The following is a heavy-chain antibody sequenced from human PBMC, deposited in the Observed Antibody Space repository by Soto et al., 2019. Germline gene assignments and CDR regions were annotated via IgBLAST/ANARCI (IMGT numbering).Heavy chain of an antibody. V-gene: IGHV3-13*01. J-gene: IGHJ4*02. Sequence: GGSLRLSCAASGFTFSSYDMHWVRQATGKGLEWVSAIGTAGYTYYPGSVKGRFTISRENAKNSVYLQMNSLRAGDTAVYSCQRGCNWGFDYWGQGTLVTVSS. D-gene: IGHD7-27*01. CDR2: IGTAGYT. CDR1: GFTFSSYD. CDR3: QRGCNWGFDY.